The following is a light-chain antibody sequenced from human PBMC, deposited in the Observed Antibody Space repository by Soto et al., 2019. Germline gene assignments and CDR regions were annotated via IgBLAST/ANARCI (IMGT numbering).Light chain of an antibody. CDR3: AAWDDSLSGGV. V-gene: IGLV1-47*01. Sequence: QSVLTQPPSASGTPGQRVTISCSGSSSNIGSNYVYWYQQLPGTAPKLLIYRNNQRPSGVPDRFPGSKSGTSASLAISGLRSEDEADYYCAAWDDSLSGGVFGTGTKLTVL. CDR1: SSNIGSNY. J-gene: IGLJ1*01. CDR2: RNN.